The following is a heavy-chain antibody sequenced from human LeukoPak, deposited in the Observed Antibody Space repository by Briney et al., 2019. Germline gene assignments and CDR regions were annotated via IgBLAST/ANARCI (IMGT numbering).Heavy chain of an antibody. CDR3: ARDHDSGGYYLDAFDI. J-gene: IGHJ3*02. D-gene: IGHD3-22*01. Sequence: GGSLRLSCAASGFTVSSNYMSWVRQAPGKGLEWVSVIYSGGSTYYADSVKGRFTISRDNSKNTLYLQMNSLRAEDTAVYYCARDHDSGGYYLDAFDIWGQGTMVTVSS. V-gene: IGHV3-53*01. CDR2: IYSGGST. CDR1: GFTVSSNY.